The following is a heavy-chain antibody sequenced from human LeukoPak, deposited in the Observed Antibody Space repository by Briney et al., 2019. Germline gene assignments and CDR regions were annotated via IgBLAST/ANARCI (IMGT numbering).Heavy chain of an antibody. D-gene: IGHD3-9*01. Sequence: SETLSLTCTVSGGSISSYYWSWIRQPPGKGLEWIGYIYYSGSTNYNPSLKSRVTISVDTSKNQFSLKLSSVTAADTAVCYCARVKYYDILTGYYEKAAGFDYWGQGTLVTVSS. CDR1: GGSISSYY. J-gene: IGHJ4*02. V-gene: IGHV4-59*12. CDR2: IYYSGST. CDR3: ARVKYYDILTGYYEKAAGFDY.